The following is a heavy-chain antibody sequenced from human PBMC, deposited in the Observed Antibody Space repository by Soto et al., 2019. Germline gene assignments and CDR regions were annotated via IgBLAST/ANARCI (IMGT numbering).Heavy chain of an antibody. CDR1: GFTFSSYS. D-gene: IGHD5-18*01. CDR3: ARGAWDTAMVTTY. CDR2: ISSSSSYI. V-gene: IGHV3-21*01. J-gene: IGHJ4*02. Sequence: EVQLVESGGGLVKPGGSLRLSCAASGFTFSSYSMNWVRQAPGKGLEWVSSISSSSSYIYYADSVKGRFTISRDNAKNSLYLQMNSLRAEDTAVYYCARGAWDTAMVTTYWGQGTLVTVSS.